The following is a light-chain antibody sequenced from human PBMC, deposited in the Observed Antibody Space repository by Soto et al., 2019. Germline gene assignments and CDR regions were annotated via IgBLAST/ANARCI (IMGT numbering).Light chain of an antibody. CDR2: DNN. J-gene: IGLJ1*01. Sequence: QSVLTQPPSVSAAPGQKVTISCSGSSSNIRNNYVSWSQQLPGTAPKLLIYDNNKRPSGIPDRFSGSKSGTSATLGITGLQTGDEADYYCGTWDSSLSAYVFGTGTKVTVL. CDR3: GTWDSSLSAYV. CDR1: SSNIRNNY. V-gene: IGLV1-51*01.